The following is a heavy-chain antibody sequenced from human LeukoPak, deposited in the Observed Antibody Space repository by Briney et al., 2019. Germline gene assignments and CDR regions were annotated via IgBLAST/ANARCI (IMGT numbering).Heavy chain of an antibody. Sequence: SVNVSCKASGGTFSSYAISWVRQAPGQGLEWMGGIIPIFGTANYAQKFQGRVTITTDESTSTAYMELSSLRSEDTAVYYCARGLVDTATFDYWGQATLVTVSS. V-gene: IGHV1-69*05. CDR3: ARGLVDTATFDY. D-gene: IGHD5-18*01. J-gene: IGHJ4*02. CDR1: GGTFSSYA. CDR2: IIPIFGTA.